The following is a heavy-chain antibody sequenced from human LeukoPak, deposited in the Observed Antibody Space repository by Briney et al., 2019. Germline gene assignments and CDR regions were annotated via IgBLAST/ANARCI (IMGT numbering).Heavy chain of an antibody. V-gene: IGHV3-74*01. CDR3: ARGHHYYDSSAYYY. D-gene: IGHD3-22*01. CDR1: GFTFISHW. Sequence: PGGSLRLSCAASGFTFISHWMHWVRQAPGKGLVWVSRINSDGSTTSYAASVKGRFTISRDTAKNTLYLQMNSLRAEDTAVYYCARGHHYYDSSAYYYWGQGTLVTVSS. J-gene: IGHJ4*02. CDR2: INSDGSTT.